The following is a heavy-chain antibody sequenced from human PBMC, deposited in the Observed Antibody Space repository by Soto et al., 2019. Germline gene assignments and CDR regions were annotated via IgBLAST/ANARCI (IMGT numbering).Heavy chain of an antibody. D-gene: IGHD4-17*01. Sequence: EVQLLESGGGLVQPGGSLRLSCAASGFTFSSYAMSWVRQAPGKGLAWVSVISDSGGTTYYADSVKGRFTISRDNSKNTLYLQMNSLRAEDTAVYYCASAAPISTVSYWGQGTLVTVSS. J-gene: IGHJ4*02. CDR1: GFTFSSYA. CDR2: ISDSGGTT. CDR3: ASAAPISTVSY. V-gene: IGHV3-23*01.